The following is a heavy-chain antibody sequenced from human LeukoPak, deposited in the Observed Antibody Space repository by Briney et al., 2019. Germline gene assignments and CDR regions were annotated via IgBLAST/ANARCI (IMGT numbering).Heavy chain of an antibody. CDR3: ASSKPDGDYEDY. J-gene: IGHJ4*02. D-gene: IGHD4-17*01. Sequence: SVKVSCKASGGTFSSYAISWVRQAPGQGLEWMGGIIPIFGTANYAQKFHGRVTITADESTSTAYMELSSLRSEDTAVYYCASSKPDGDYEDYWGQGTLVTVSS. CDR2: IIPIFGTA. V-gene: IGHV1-69*01. CDR1: GGTFSSYA.